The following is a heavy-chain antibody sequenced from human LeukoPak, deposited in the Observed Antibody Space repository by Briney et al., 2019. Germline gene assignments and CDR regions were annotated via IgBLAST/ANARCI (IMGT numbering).Heavy chain of an antibody. CDR2: IYYSGST. J-gene: IGHJ4*02. D-gene: IGHD3-10*01. Sequence: SETLSLTCTVSGGSISSSSYYWGWIRQPPGKGLEWIGSIYYSGSTYYNPSLKSRVTISVDTSKNQFSLKLSSVTAADTAVYYCARATATPRGVLDYWGQGTLVTVSS. CDR1: GGSISSSSYY. V-gene: IGHV4-39*07. CDR3: ARATATPRGVLDY.